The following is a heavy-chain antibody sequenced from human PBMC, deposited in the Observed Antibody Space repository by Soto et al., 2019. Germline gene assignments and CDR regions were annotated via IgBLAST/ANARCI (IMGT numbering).Heavy chain of an antibody. Sequence: QVQLQESGPGLVKPSETLSLTCSVSGGSVSSGGYYWSWIRQPPGKGLEWIGCIYYSGSTDYNPSLTSRVTMSLDKSKHQFSLKLNSVTAADTAVYFCARAGSYRYFDYWGQGTLVTVSS. CDR2: IYYSGST. V-gene: IGHV4-61*08. CDR1: GGSVSSGGYY. J-gene: IGHJ4*02. D-gene: IGHD3-10*01. CDR3: ARAGSYRYFDY.